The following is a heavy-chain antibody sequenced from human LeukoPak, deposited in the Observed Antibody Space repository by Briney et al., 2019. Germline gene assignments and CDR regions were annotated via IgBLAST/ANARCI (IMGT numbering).Heavy chain of an antibody. CDR1: GYTFTGYY. D-gene: IGHD2-2*01. Sequence: ASVKVSCKASGYTFTGYYMHWVRQAPGQGLEWMGWINPNSGGTNYAQKFQGRVTMTRDTSISTAYMELSRLRSDDTAVYYCARGDHVVVPAAGVDYWGQGTLVTASS. V-gene: IGHV1-2*02. J-gene: IGHJ4*02. CDR2: INPNSGGT. CDR3: ARGDHVVVPAAGVDY.